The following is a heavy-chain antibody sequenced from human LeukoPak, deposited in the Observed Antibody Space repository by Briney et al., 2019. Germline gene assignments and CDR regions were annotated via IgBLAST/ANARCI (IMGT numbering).Heavy chain of an antibody. CDR1: GGTFSSCA. CDR2: IIPIFGTA. V-gene: IGHV1-69*05. J-gene: IGHJ4*02. Sequence: ASVKVSCKASGGTFSSCAISWVRQAPGQGLEWMGGIIPIFGTANYAQKFQGRVTITTDESTSTAYMELSSLRSEDTAVYYCASKRIQSPYYFXYWGQXTLVTVS. D-gene: IGHD4-11*01. CDR3: ASKRIQSPYYFXY.